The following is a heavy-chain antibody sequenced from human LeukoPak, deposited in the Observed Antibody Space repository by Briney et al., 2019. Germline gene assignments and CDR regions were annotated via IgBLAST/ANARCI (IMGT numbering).Heavy chain of an antibody. CDR3: ARGEAPLGSSSWGA. J-gene: IGHJ4*02. Sequence: ASVKVSCKASGYTLTSYDINWVRQATGQGLEWMGWMNPNSGNTGYAQKFQGRVTMTRNTSISTAYMELSSLRSEDTAVYYCARGEAPLGSSSWGAWGRGTLVTVSS. V-gene: IGHV1-8*01. CDR2: MNPNSGNT. CDR1: GYTLTSYD. D-gene: IGHD6-13*01.